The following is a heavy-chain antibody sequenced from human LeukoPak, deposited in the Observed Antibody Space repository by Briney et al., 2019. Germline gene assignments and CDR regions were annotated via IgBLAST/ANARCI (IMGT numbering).Heavy chain of an antibody. V-gene: IGHV5-51*01. CDR2: IYPGDSDT. CDR1: GYSFTSYW. CDR3: ARHHCGSDY. D-gene: IGHD5-12*01. Sequence: GESLKISCQGSGYSFTSYWIGWVRLMPGKGLEWMGIIYPGDSDTTYSPSFQGQVTISADKTISTGSLQSGSLKASDTAMYYCARHHCGSDYWGQGTLVTVSS. J-gene: IGHJ4*02.